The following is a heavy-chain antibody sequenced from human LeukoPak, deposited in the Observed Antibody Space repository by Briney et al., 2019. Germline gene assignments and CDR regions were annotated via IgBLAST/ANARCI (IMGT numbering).Heavy chain of an antibody. CDR1: GFIFSDYY. CDR2: ISSSSTYR. CDR3: ARVGTSRDWFDP. Sequence: GGPLRLSCAASGFIFSDYYMSWIRQAPGKGLEWVSYISSSSTYRNFADSVKGRFTISRDNAKNSLYLQMNSLRAEDTAVYYCARVGTSRDWFDPWGQGTLVTVSS. J-gene: IGHJ5*02. V-gene: IGHV3-11*05. D-gene: IGHD1-14*01.